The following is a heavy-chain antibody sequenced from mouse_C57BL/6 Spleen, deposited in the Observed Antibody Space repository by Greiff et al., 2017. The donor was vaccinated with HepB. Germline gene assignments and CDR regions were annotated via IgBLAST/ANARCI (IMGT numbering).Heavy chain of an antibody. V-gene: IGHV1-18*01. CDR1: GYTFTDYN. CDR3: ARPRYYGSSYDY. J-gene: IGHJ2*01. D-gene: IGHD1-1*01. CDR2: INPNNGGT. Sequence: EVKLQESGPELVKPGASVKIPCKASGYTFTDYNMDWVKQSHGKSLEWIGDINPNNGGTIYNQKFKGKATLTVDKSSSTAYMELRSLTSEDTAVYYCARPRYYGSSYDYWGQGTTLTVSS.